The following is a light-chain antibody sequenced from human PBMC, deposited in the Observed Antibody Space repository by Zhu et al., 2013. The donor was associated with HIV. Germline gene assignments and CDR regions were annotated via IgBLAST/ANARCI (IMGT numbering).Light chain of an antibody. J-gene: IGLJ1*01. Sequence: QSALTQPASVSGSPGQSITISCTGTNNDVGSYNFVSWYQQHPGKAPKLMIYEVSKRPSGVSSRFSGSKSGNTASLTISGLQAEDEADYYCCSYAGSRGNVFGTGTKVTVL. CDR1: NNDVGSYNF. CDR2: EVS. CDR3: CSYAGSRGNV. V-gene: IGLV2-23*02.